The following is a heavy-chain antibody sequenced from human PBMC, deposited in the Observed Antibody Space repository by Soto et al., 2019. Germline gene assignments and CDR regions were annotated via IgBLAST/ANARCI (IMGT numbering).Heavy chain of an antibody. CDR1: GASISSCD. D-gene: IGHD5-12*01. V-gene: IGHV4-59*01. Sequence: SETLSLTCTVSGASISSCDWSWIRRPPGKGLEWIGHISYSGSTNYKPPLKSRVTISVDTSKKQFSLKLTSVTAADTAVYYCARGRDGYNYPNFDYWGQGTLVTDSS. CDR3: ARGRDGYNYPNFDY. CDR2: ISYSGST. J-gene: IGHJ4*02.